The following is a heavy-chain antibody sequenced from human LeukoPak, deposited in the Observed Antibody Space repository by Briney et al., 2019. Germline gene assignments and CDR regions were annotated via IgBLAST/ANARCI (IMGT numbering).Heavy chain of an antibody. CDR1: GGSINRNIYH. D-gene: IGHD6-13*01. Sequence: SETLSLTCSVSGGSINRNIYHWGWIRQPPGKGLEWIGEINHSGSTNYNPSLKSRVTISVDTSKNQFSLKLSSVTAADTAVYYCAGRRFIFGSRRLDYWGQGTLVTVSS. CDR3: AGRRFIFGSRRLDY. V-gene: IGHV4-39*07. J-gene: IGHJ4*02. CDR2: INHSGST.